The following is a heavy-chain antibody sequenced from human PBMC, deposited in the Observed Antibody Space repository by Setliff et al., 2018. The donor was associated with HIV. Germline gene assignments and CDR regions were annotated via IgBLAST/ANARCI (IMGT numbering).Heavy chain of an antibody. V-gene: IGHV1-46*01. CDR3: AREAPDDHFDH. CDR1: GYTFTSYY. D-gene: IGHD1-1*01. Sequence: GASVKVSCKASGYTFTSYYMHWVRRAPGQGLEWMGMINPSGGQRSFAQKFQGRITVATATSTATSTGTVYMELSSLRSEDTAVYYCAREAPDDHFDHWGQGTLVTVSS. CDR2: INPSGGQR. J-gene: IGHJ4*02.